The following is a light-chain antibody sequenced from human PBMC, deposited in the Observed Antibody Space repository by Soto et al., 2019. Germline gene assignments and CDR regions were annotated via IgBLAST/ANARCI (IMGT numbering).Light chain of an antibody. CDR1: QSISSW. Sequence: DIQMTQSPSTLSASVGDRVTITCRASQSISSWLAWYQQKPGKAPKLLIYDASSLESGVPSRFSGSGSGTEFTLTISSLQPYDFATYYCQQYNSYPYTFGQGTNVDIK. J-gene: IGKJ2*01. V-gene: IGKV1-5*01. CDR2: DAS. CDR3: QQYNSYPYT.